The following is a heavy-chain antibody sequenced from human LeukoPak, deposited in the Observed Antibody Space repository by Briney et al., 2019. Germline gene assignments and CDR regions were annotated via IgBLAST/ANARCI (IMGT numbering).Heavy chain of an antibody. CDR3: AREAPVAAGSDAFDI. V-gene: IGHV1-18*01. CDR1: GYTFTTYG. D-gene: IGHD6-19*01. CDR2: ISPYNSNT. J-gene: IGHJ3*02. Sequence: ASVKVSCKSSGYTFTTYGISWMRQAPGQSLEWMGWISPYNSNTKYAQKLQGRVTMTTDTSTNTAYVEVRSLRSDDTAVYYCAREAPVAAGSDAFDIWGQGTMVTVSS.